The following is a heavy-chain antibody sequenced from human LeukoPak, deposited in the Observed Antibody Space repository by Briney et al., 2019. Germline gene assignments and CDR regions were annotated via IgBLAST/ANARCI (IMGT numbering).Heavy chain of an antibody. CDR3: VRGCGRASCPYYFDF. D-gene: IGHD2-21*01. CDR1: GFTFSSYC. Sequence: GGSLRLSCAASGFTFSSYCMSWVRQAPGKGLEWVATIRQDGSEKHYVDSVEGRFTVSRDNAENSLHLQMSNLRAEDTAIYYCVRGCGRASCPYYFDFWGQGALVTVFS. V-gene: IGHV3-7*03. J-gene: IGHJ4*02. CDR2: IRQDGSEK.